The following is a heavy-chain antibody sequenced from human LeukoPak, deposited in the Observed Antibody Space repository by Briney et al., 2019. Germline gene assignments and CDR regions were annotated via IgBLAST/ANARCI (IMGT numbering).Heavy chain of an antibody. CDR3: QSENLDY. Sequence: GGSLRLSCAASGFTFSNYDMHWVRQAPGKGLEWVAVISYDGSNKYYADSVKGRFTISRDNSKNTLYLQMNSLRAEDTAVYYCQSENLDYWGQGTLVTVSS. V-gene: IGHV3-30*03. CDR2: ISYDGSNK. CDR1: GFTFSNYD. D-gene: IGHD2/OR15-2a*01. J-gene: IGHJ4*02.